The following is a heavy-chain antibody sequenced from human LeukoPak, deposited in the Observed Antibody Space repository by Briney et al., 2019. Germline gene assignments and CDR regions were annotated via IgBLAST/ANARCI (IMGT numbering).Heavy chain of an antibody. CDR2: ILKDGSRK. J-gene: IGHJ3*02. Sequence: GGSLRLSCAAPGFTFSSYGMHWVRQAPGKGLEWVAVILKDGSRKWQADSVKGRFTISRDNSKNTLYLQMNSLRAEDTAVYYCAKVVDLRFAPPFDIWGQGTMVTVSS. D-gene: IGHD5-12*01. V-gene: IGHV3-30*18. CDR1: GFTFSSYG. CDR3: AKVVDLRFAPPFDI.